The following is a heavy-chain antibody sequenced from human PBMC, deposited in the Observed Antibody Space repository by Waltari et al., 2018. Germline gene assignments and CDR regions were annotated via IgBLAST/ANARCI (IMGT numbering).Heavy chain of an antibody. Sequence: LVQSGSEERRPGASVKVSCMASRNEISQHQLHWVRRAPGQGLEWMGWIDPHSGATNYGQKFKDRITLTWDTSVNTAYMELTRLASFDTGVYYCAREYCAGECRLFDFWGQGTGLTVSS. CDR2: IDPHSGAT. V-gene: IGHV1-2*02. D-gene: IGHD2-21*01. CDR3: AREYCAGECRLFDF. CDR1: RNEISQHQ. J-gene: IGHJ4*02.